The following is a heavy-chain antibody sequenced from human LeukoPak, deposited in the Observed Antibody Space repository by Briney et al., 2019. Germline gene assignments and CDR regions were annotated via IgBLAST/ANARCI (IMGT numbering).Heavy chain of an antibody. CDR1: GYTFTSYD. CDR3: ARAGEFIVVVPAATKGFDY. J-gene: IGHJ4*02. D-gene: IGHD2-2*01. Sequence: ASVKVSCKASGYTFTSYDINWVRQDTGQGLEWMGWMNPNSGNTGYAQKFQGRVTITRNTSISTAYMELSSLRSEDTAVYYCARAGEFIVVVPAATKGFDYWGQGTLVTVSS. CDR2: MNPNSGNT. V-gene: IGHV1-8*03.